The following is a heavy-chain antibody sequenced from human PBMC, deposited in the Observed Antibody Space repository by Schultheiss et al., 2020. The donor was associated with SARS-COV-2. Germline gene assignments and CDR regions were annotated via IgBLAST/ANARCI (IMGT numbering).Heavy chain of an antibody. J-gene: IGHJ4*02. CDR1: GFTFSSYE. CDR2: ISYDGSYK. D-gene: IGHD5-18*01. CDR3: ARDGPSPFVDTLDY. Sequence: GGSLRLSCEASGFTFSSYEMNWVRQAPGKGLEWVAVISYDGSYKYFADSVKGRFTISRDNSKNTLYLQMNSLRAEDTAVYYCARDGPSPFVDTLDYWGQGTLVTVSS. V-gene: IGHV3-30*01.